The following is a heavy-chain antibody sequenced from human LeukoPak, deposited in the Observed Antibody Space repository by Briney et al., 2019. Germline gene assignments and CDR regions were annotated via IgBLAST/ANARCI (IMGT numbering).Heavy chain of an antibody. D-gene: IGHD5-24*01. Sequence: GGSLRLSCAPSGFTFSRYSMNWVREAPGEGLEWVSYISSTSSTIYYADSVKGRFTISRDNAKNSLYLQMKSLRDEDTAVYYCAKDGYKWNFDNWGQGTLVTVSS. V-gene: IGHV3-48*02. J-gene: IGHJ4*02. CDR2: ISSTSSTI. CDR3: AKDGYKWNFDN. CDR1: GFTFSRYS.